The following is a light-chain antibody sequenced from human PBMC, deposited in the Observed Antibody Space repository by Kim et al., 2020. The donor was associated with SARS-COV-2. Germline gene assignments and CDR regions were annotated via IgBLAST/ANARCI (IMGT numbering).Light chain of an antibody. Sequence: IQLTQSPSSLSASIGDRVTITCRASQDISSSLVWYQQKPGKATKLLTYPASTLQSEVTSRFSGSGSGTDFTLTIYGLQPDDFATYYCQHLKSYPFAFGPGTKVDIK. J-gene: IGKJ3*01. V-gene: IGKV1-9*01. CDR3: QHLKSYPFA. CDR2: PAS. CDR1: QDISSS.